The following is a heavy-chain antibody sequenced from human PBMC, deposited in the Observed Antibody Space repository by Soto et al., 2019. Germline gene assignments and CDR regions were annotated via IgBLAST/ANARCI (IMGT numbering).Heavy chain of an antibody. Sequence: QTGGSLRLSCAASGFTFTTYVMAWVRQAPGKGLEWVSSIGNSGHSTYYTDSVKGRFTISRDNSRNTLYLQMNSLRADDTAEYFRAMAVGRDLVLRWDSWGQAIRVTAPQ. CDR1: GFTFTTYV. CDR3: AMAVGRDLVLRWDS. D-gene: IGHD3-16*01. J-gene: IGHJ4*02. V-gene: IGHV3-23*01. CDR2: IGNSGHST.